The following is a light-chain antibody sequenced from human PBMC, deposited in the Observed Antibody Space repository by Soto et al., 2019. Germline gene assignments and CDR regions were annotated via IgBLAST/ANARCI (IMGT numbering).Light chain of an antibody. CDR1: SSDVGGYNY. CDR2: DVS. J-gene: IGLJ7*01. V-gene: IGLV2-14*01. CDR3: SSYTSSSTAV. Sequence: QAVLTQPASVSRSPGQSITISCTGTSSDVGGYNYVSWYQQHPGKAPKLMIYDVSNRPSGVSNRFSGSKSGNTASLTISGLQAEDEADYYCSSYTSSSTAVFGGGTQLTVL.